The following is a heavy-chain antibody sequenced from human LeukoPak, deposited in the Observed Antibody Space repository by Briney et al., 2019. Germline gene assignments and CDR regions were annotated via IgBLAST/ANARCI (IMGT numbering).Heavy chain of an antibody. V-gene: IGHV4-59*01. CDR1: GGSISSYY. J-gene: IGHJ3*02. CDR2: IYYSGST. Sequence: SETLSLTCTVSGGSISSYYWSWIRQPPGKGLEWIGYIYYSGSTNYNPSLESRVTISVDTSKNQFSLKLSSVTAADTAVYYCARADSSSWYSYAFDIWGQGTMVTVSS. CDR3: ARADSSSWYSYAFDI. D-gene: IGHD6-13*01.